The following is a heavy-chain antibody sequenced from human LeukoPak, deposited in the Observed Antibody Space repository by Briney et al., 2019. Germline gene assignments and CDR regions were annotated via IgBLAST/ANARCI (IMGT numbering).Heavy chain of an antibody. CDR2: KYYSGSA. CDR3: ATPYCSSISCLDVFNM. J-gene: IGHJ3*02. Sequence: SQTLSLTCSVSGVSVSDGRYYGTWIRQHPGKGLEWIGYKYYSGSAKYNPSLKSRLTISVDTSKNQFSLQLSSVTAADTATYYCATPYCSSISCLDVFNMWGQGTRVTVSS. CDR1: GVSVSDGRYY. V-gene: IGHV4-31*03. D-gene: IGHD2-2*01.